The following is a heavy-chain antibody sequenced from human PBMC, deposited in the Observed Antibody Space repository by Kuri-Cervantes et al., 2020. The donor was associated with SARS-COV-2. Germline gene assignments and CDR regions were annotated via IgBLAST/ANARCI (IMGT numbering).Heavy chain of an antibody. CDR2: ISYDGSSE. V-gene: IGHV3-30*18. CDR3: AKGITGVVPYYYGMDV. D-gene: IGHD1-20*01. CDR1: GFSFSSYG. J-gene: IGHJ6*02. Sequence: GGSLRLSCAASGFSFSSYGMHWVRQAPGKGLEWVAVISYDGSSEYYVDSVKGRFTISRDNSKNTLYLQMNSLSAEDTAAYYCAKGITGVVPYYYGMDVWGQGTTVTVFS.